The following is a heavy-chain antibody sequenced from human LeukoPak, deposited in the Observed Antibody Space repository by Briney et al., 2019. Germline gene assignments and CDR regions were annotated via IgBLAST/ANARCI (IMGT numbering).Heavy chain of an antibody. CDR3: AKCRVVLAVLDAFDI. V-gene: IGHV3-9*01. D-gene: IGHD2-15*01. Sequence: GRSLRLSCAASGFTFDDYAMYWVRHAPGKGLEWVSGISWNSDTLDYADSVKGRFTISRDNAKSSLYLQMNSLRAEDTALYYCAKCRVVLAVLDAFDIWGQGTLVTVSS. CDR1: GFTFDDYA. CDR2: ISWNSDTL. J-gene: IGHJ3*02.